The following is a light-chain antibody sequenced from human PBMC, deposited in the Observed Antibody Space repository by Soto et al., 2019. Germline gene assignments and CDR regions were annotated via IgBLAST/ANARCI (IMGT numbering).Light chain of an antibody. CDR1: SGDVGRYTY. Sequence: QSALTQPRSVSGSPGQSVAISCTGTSGDVGRYTYVSWYQQHPGKAPKLMIYEGSKRPSGVSNRFSGSKSGNTASLTISGLQAEDEADYYCCSYAGSSTYVFGTGTKVTVL. V-gene: IGLV2-23*01. CDR3: CSYAGSSTYV. J-gene: IGLJ1*01. CDR2: EGS.